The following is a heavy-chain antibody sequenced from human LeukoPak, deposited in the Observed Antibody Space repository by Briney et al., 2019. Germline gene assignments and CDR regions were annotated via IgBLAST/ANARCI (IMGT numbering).Heavy chain of an antibody. CDR3: AKGARAGYSSGWPPYYYYYMDV. CDR2: IRYDGSNK. J-gene: IGHJ6*03. CDR1: GFTFSSYG. Sequence: GGSLRLSCAASGFTFSSYGMHWVRQAPGKGLEWVAFIRYDGSNKYYANSVKGRFTISRDNSKNTLYLQMNSLRAEDTAVYYCAKGARAGYSSGWPPYYYYYMDVWGKGTTVTISS. D-gene: IGHD6-19*01. V-gene: IGHV3-30*02.